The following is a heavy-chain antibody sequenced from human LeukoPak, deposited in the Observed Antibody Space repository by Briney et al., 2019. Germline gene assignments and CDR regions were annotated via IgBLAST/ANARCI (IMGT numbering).Heavy chain of an antibody. V-gene: IGHV1-69*05. CDR2: IIPIFGTA. CDR1: GGTFSSYA. Sequence: SAKVSCKASGGTFSSYAISWVRQAPGQGLEWMGGIIPIFGTANYAQKFQGRVTITTDESTSTAYMELSSLRSEDTAVYYCARAEDGGIWFGELLLNYWGQGTLVTVSS. J-gene: IGHJ4*02. CDR3: ARAEDGGIWFGELLLNY. D-gene: IGHD3-10*01.